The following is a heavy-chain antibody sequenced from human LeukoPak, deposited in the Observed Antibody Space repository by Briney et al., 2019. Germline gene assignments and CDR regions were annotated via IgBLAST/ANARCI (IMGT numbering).Heavy chain of an antibody. CDR3: ARDGAARWEGFFDY. CDR2: IYTSGST. CDR1: GGSISSYY. Sequence: TSETLSLTCTVSGGSISSYYWSWIRQPAGKGLEWIGRIYTSGSTNYNPSLKSRVTMSVDTSKNQFSLKLSSVTAADTAVYYCARDGAARWEGFFDYWGQGTLVTVSS. V-gene: IGHV4-4*07. J-gene: IGHJ4*02. D-gene: IGHD6-6*01.